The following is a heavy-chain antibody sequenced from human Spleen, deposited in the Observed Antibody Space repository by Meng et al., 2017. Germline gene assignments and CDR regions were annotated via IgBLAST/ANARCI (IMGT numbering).Heavy chain of an antibody. CDR1: GFTFSSHG. V-gene: IGHV3-33*01. Sequence: GGSLRLSCAASGFTFSSHGMHWVRQSPGKGLEWVGVIWYDGSNEDYADSVKGRFTIFRENPKKTLYLQMNNLRAEDTAVYYCVRSPPSGRRWTTPTGYFDSWGQGTLVTVSS. CDR3: VRSPPSGRRWTTPTGYFDS. J-gene: IGHJ4*02. D-gene: IGHD4-17*01. CDR2: IWYDGSNE.